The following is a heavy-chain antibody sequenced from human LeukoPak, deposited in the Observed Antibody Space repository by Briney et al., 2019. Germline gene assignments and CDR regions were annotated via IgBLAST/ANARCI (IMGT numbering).Heavy chain of an antibody. CDR2: IKSNRDGGTT. Sequence: GGSLRLSCAASGFTFSTYAMSWVRQAPGKGLEWVGRIKSNRDGGTTDYAAPVKGRFTISRDDSKNTLYLQMNSLKTEDTAAYYCTTDRQWCTYNWGQGTLVTVSS. V-gene: IGHV3-15*01. CDR3: TTDRQWCTYN. D-gene: IGHD2-8*02. J-gene: IGHJ4*02. CDR1: GFTFSTYA.